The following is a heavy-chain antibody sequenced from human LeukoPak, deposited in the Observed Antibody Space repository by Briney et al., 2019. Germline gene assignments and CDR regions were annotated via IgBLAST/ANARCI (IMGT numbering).Heavy chain of an antibody. J-gene: IGHJ4*02. CDR3: ARGGSRQYNF. CDR1: GFTFSSYW. D-gene: IGHD5-18*01. Sequence: PGGSLRLSCAASGFTFSSYWMSWVRQAPGKGLEWVAYIRHDGSEKYYVDSVKGRFTISRDNAKDSLYLQMNSLRVEDTAVYYCARGGSRQYNFWGQGTLVTVSS. V-gene: IGHV3-7*01. CDR2: IRHDGSEK.